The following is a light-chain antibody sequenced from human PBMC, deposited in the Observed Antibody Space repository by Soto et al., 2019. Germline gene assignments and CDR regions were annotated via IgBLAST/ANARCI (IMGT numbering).Light chain of an antibody. CDR2: EGS. J-gene: IGLJ1*01. V-gene: IGLV2-23*01. Sequence: QSALTQPASVSGSPGQSITISCTGTSSDVGGYKLVSWYQQHPGKAPKLMIYEGSKRPSGVSNRFSASKSGNTASLTISGLQAEDEADYYCCSYAGSSTYVFGPGTKLTVL. CDR1: SSDVGGYKL. CDR3: CSYAGSSTYV.